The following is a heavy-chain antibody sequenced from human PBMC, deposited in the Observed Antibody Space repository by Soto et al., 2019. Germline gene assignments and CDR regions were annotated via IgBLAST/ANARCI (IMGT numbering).Heavy chain of an antibody. CDR1: GFTFSSYG. CDR3: AKDTSWY. J-gene: IGHJ4*02. V-gene: IGHV3-30*18. Sequence: QVQLVESGGGVVQPGRSLRLSCAASGFTFSSYGMHWVRQAPGKGLEWVAVISYDGSNKYYADSVKGRFTISRDNSKNTLYLHMNSLRAEDTAVYYCAKDTSWYWGQGPLVTVSS. CDR2: ISYDGSNK.